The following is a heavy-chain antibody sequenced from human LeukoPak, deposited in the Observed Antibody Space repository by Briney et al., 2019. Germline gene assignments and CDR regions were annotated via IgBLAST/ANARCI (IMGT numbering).Heavy chain of an antibody. J-gene: IGHJ4*02. D-gene: IGHD3-22*01. Sequence: GGSLRLSCAASGFTFSSYGMHWVRQAPGKGLEWVAVISYDGSNKYYADSVKGRFTISRDNSKNTLYLQMNSLRAEDTAVYYCASGLDYYYDSSGYYWEDYWGQGTLVTVSS. CDR2: ISYDGSNK. V-gene: IGHV3-30*03. CDR3: ASGLDYYYDSSGYYWEDY. CDR1: GFTFSSYG.